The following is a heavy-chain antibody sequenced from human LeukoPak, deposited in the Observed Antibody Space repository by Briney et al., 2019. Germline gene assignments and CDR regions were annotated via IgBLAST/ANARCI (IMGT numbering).Heavy chain of an antibody. V-gene: IGHV3-48*04. CDR3: ARDYGGNRFDY. D-gene: IGHD4-23*01. J-gene: IGHJ4*02. CDR2: ISGGSTTI. Sequence: GGSLRLSCAASGFTFSSYAMHWVRQAPGKGLEWLSYISGGSTTIYYADSVKGRFTISRDNAKNSLYLQMNSLRAEDTAVYYCARDYGGNRFDYWGQGTLVTVSS. CDR1: GFTFSSYA.